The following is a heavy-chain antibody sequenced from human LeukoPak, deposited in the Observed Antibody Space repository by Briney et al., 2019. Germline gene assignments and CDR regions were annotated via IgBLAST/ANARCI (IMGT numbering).Heavy chain of an antibody. D-gene: IGHD6-13*01. CDR3: ARLSSSSSLMRRNLDY. J-gene: IGHJ4*02. V-gene: IGHV1-8*01. CDR1: GYTFTSYD. Sequence: ASVKVSCKASGYTFTSYDINWVRQATGQGLEWMGWMNPNSGNTGYAQKFQGRVTMTRNTSISTAYMELSSLRSEDTAVYYCARLSSSSSLMRRNLDYWGQGTLVTVSS. CDR2: MNPNSGNT.